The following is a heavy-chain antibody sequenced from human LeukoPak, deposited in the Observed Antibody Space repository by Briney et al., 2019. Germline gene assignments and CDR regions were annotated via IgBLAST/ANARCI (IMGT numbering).Heavy chain of an antibody. D-gene: IGHD2-2*01. CDR1: GYTFSNFG. CDR3: ARDGTSTDDY. V-gene: IGHV1-18*01. Sequence: ASVKVSCKTSGYTFSNFGINWVRQAPGQGLEWMGWISGNNDDPNYGQKFQGRFAVTTDSSTTTAYMELRNLTFDDTAVYYCARDGTSTDDYWGQGTLVTVSS. J-gene: IGHJ4*02. CDR2: ISGNNDDP.